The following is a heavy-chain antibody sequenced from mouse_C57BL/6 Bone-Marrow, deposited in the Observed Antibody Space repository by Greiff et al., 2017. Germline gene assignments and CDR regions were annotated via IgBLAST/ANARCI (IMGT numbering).Heavy chain of an antibody. V-gene: IGHV3-6*01. CDR1: GYSITSGYY. J-gene: IGHJ1*03. CDR3: ARETYYGAWYFDV. Sequence: EVQLQESGPGLVKPSQSLSLTCSVTGYSITSGYYWNWIRQFPGNKLEWMGYISYDGSNNYNPSLKNRISITRDTSKNQFFLKLNSVTTEDTATYYCARETYYGAWYFDVWGTGTTVTVSS. D-gene: IGHD1-1*01. CDR2: ISYDGSN.